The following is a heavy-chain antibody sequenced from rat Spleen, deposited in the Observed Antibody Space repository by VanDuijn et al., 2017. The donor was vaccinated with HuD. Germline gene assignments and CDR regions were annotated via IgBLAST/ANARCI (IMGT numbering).Heavy chain of an antibody. CDR2: ISYDGSTP. CDR3: TRGYYFDY. V-gene: IGHV5-29*01. J-gene: IGHJ3*01. Sequence: EVQLVESGGGLVQPGRSMKLSCAASGFTFSSYDMVWVRQAPAQGLKWVATISYDGSTPYYRDSVKGRFTISRDNARSTLYLHMDSLRSDDTATYYCTRGYYFDYWGQGTLLTVSS. CDR1: GFTFSSYD. D-gene: IGHD1-6*01.